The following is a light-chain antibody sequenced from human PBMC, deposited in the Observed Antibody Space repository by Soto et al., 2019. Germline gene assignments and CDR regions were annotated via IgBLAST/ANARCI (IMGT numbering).Light chain of an antibody. CDR3: LQHNTYPYT. Sequence: DIQMTQSPSSLSASVGDRVTITCRASQGISNLLGWFQHKPGKAPKRLIYAASSLQGGVPSRFSGCGSGTEFNLTITGLQPEDFADYYCLQHNTYPYTFGQGTKLEIK. V-gene: IGKV1-17*01. CDR2: AAS. J-gene: IGKJ2*01. CDR1: QGISNL.